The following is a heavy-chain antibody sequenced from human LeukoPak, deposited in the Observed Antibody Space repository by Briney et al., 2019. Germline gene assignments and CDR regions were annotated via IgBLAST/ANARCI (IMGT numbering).Heavy chain of an antibody. CDR3: TSSGYVWDYFDY. Sequence: GASVKVSCKASGYTFTSYYMHWVRQAPGQGLEWMGIINPSGGSTSYAQKFQGRVTMTRDTSTSTVYMELSSLRSEDTAVYYCTSSGYVWDYFDYWGQGTLVTVSS. CDR2: INPSGGST. J-gene: IGHJ4*02. CDR1: GYTFTSYY. D-gene: IGHD5-12*01. V-gene: IGHV1-46*01.